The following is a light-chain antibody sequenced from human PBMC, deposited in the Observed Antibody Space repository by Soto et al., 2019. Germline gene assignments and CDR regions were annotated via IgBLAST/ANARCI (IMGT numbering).Light chain of an antibody. CDR1: SGDIGSYNL. Sequence: QSVLTQPASVSGSPGQWITISCNGTSGDIGSYNLVSWYQHHPGKAPQLMIYEVNKRPSGVSDRFSGSKSGNTASLTISGLQSEDETDYYCCSYAGSSTPFVFGTGTKVTVL. V-gene: IGLV2-23*02. CDR3: CSYAGSSTPFV. J-gene: IGLJ1*01. CDR2: EVN.